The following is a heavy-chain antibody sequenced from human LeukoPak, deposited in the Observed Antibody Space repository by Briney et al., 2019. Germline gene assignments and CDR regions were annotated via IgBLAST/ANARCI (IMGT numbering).Heavy chain of an antibody. V-gene: IGHV3-9*01. CDR1: GFTFDDYA. Sequence: PGGSLRLSCAASGFTFDDYAMHWVRQAPGKGLEWVSGISWNSGSIGYADSVKGRFIISRGNAKNSLYLQMNSLRAEDTALYYCAKASLGGDFDYWGQGTLVTVSS. J-gene: IGHJ4*02. CDR3: AKASLGGDFDY. CDR2: ISWNSGSI. D-gene: IGHD3-16*01.